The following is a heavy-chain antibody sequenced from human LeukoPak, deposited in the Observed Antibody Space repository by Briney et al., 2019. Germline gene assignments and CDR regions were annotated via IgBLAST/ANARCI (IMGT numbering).Heavy chain of an antibody. CDR3: AHRPNFQYYFDF. CDR1: GSSPTTRGLS. V-gene: IGHV2-5*02. CDR2: IYWDDDE. Sequence: SGPTLFHPTPTLTLTCTFSGSSPTTRGLSVGWIPQPPGKALEWLALIYWDDDERYSPSLQSTLTIAKATSKNQVVLTMTNMDPVDTATYFCAHRPNFQYYFDFWGQGTLVTVSS. J-gene: IGHJ4*02. D-gene: IGHD4/OR15-4a*01.